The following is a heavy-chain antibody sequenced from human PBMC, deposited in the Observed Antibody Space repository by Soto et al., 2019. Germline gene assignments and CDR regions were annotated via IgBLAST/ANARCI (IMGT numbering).Heavy chain of an antibody. CDR3: ARDLRGRGSGRFGP. Sequence: QVQLQESGPGLVKPSQTLSLTCTVSGVSITSGGYYWTWIRQHPGKGLEWIGYIYYSGVTYYNPSLKSRVTISVDTSKNQFSLKLSSVTAGDTAMYYCARDLRGRGSGRFGPWGQGTLVTVSS. D-gene: IGHD3-10*01. V-gene: IGHV4-31*03. CDR2: IYYSGVT. J-gene: IGHJ5*02. CDR1: GVSITSGGYY.